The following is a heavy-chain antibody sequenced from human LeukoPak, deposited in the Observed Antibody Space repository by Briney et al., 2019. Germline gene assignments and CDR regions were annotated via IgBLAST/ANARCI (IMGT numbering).Heavy chain of an antibody. Sequence: GGSLRLSCAASGFTFSSYAMSWVRQSPGKGLEWVSAISGSGGSTYYADSVKGRFTISRDNSKNTLYLQMNSLRAEDTAVYYCAKASTVTTYYYFDYWGQGTLVTVSS. D-gene: IGHD4-17*01. J-gene: IGHJ4*02. CDR3: AKASTVTTYYYFDY. V-gene: IGHV3-23*01. CDR1: GFTFSSYA. CDR2: ISGSGGST.